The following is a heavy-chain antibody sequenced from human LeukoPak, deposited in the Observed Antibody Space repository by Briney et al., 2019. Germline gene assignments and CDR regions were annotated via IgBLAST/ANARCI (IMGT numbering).Heavy chain of an antibody. D-gene: IGHD2-2*02. CDR3: ARHPRGRLIVVVPAAIDY. CDR2: IDPSDSYT. Sequence: GESLQISCKGSGYSFTSYWISWVRQMPGKGLVWMGRIDPSDSYTNYSPSFQGHVTISADKSISTAYLQWSSLKASDTAMYYCARHPRGRLIVVVPAAIDYWGQGTLVTVSS. J-gene: IGHJ4*02. CDR1: GYSFTSYW. V-gene: IGHV5-10-1*01.